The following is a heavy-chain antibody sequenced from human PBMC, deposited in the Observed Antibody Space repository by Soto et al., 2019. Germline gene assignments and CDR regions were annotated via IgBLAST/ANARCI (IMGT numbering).Heavy chain of an antibody. CDR1: GGTFSSYA. D-gene: IGHD4-4*01. CDR3: ARSGYSNYVEVGWLDP. CDR2: IIPIFGTA. J-gene: IGHJ5*02. V-gene: IGHV1-69*13. Sequence: SVKVSCKASGGTFSSYAISWVRQAPGQGLEWMGGIIPIFGTANYAQEFQGRVTITADESTSTAYMELSSLRSEDTAVYYCARSGYSNYVEVGWLDPWGQGTMVTVYS.